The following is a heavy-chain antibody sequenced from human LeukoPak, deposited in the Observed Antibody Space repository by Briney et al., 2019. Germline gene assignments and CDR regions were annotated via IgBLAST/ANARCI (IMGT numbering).Heavy chain of an antibody. CDR1: GGSISTYY. CDR2: IYYSGST. D-gene: IGHD3-22*01. CDR3: ARSFSPNYYDLLDY. J-gene: IGHJ4*02. Sequence: ASETLSLTCTVSGGSISTYYWSWIRQPPGKGLVWIGYIYYSGSTNYNPSLKSRVTISLDTSKNQFSLKLNSVTAADTAMYYCARSFSPNYYDLLDYWGQGTLVTVSS. V-gene: IGHV4-59*01.